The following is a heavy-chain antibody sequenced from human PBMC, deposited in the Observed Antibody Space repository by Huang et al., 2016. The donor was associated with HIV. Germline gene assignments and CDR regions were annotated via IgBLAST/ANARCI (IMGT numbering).Heavy chain of an antibody. CDR2: RNPNTGNT. V-gene: IGHV1-8*02. CDR3: ARSAYGDLDY. D-gene: IGHD4-17*01. J-gene: IGHJ4*02. Sequence: QVYLVQSGAEVKKPGASVKVSCKASGYTFTNYDINWVRQAPGRGLEWMGGRNPNTGNTGFAQSFQGRVTMTRKTSITTAYMELTSLTSEDTAVYYCARSAYGDLDYWGLGTLVIVSS. CDR1: GYTFTNYD.